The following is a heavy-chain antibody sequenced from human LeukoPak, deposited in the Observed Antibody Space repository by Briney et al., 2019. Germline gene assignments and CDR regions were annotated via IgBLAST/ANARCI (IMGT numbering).Heavy chain of an antibody. CDR2: ISGSEGNT. D-gene: IGHD3-10*01. J-gene: IGHJ4*02. CDR3: AKDPYYYGSGSYYPIYYFDY. CDR1: GFTFSSYV. Sequence: GGSLRLSCAASGFTFSSYVMSWVRQAPGKGLEWVSGISGSEGNTYYADSVKGRFTISRDNSKNTLYLQMNSLRAEDTAVYYCAKDPYYYGSGSYYPIYYFDYWGQGTLVTVSS. V-gene: IGHV3-23*01.